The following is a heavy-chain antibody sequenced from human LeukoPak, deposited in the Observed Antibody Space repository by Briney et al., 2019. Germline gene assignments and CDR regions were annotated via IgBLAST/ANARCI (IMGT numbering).Heavy chain of an antibody. V-gene: IGHV1-2*02. CDR2: INPNSGGT. D-gene: IGHD6-19*01. CDR3: ARFRGSGWSHYSMYYFDY. Sequence: GASVTVSCKASGYTFTGYYMHWVRQAPGQGLEWMGWINPNSGGTNYAQKFQGRVTMTRDTSISTAYMELSRLRSDNTAVYYCARFRGSGWSHYSMYYFDYWGQGTLVTVSS. CDR1: GYTFTGYY. J-gene: IGHJ4*02.